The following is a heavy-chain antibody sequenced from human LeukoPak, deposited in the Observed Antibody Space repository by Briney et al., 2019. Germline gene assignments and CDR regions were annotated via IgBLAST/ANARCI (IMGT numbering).Heavy chain of an antibody. CDR2: IYHSGST. V-gene: IGHV4-38-2*01. Sequence: SETLSLNCAVSGYSISSVYYWGWIRQPPGKGLGWIGSIYHSGSTSYNPPLKSRVTISAYTSKNQYSLKLRSVTAPDAAVYYCARRSYYYGSGTDYWGQGTLVTVSS. J-gene: IGHJ4*02. CDR3: ARRSYYYGSGTDY. D-gene: IGHD3-10*01. CDR1: GYSISSVYY.